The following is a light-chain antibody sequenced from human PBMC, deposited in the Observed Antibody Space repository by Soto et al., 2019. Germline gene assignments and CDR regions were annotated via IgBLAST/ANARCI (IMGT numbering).Light chain of an antibody. Sequence: AIQMTQSPSSLSASVGDRITITCRASQGIESDLSWYQQRPGKAPKLLIYAASNVHSGVPPRFSGSRSGTEFTLTISNPQPEDFASYYCPQDHDDSWTFGQGTKVDIK. CDR2: AAS. V-gene: IGKV1-6*01. J-gene: IGKJ1*01. CDR1: QGIESD. CDR3: PQDHDDSWT.